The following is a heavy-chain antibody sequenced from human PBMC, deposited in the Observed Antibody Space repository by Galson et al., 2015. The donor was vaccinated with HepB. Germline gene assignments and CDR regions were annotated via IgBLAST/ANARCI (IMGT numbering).Heavy chain of an antibody. D-gene: IGHD5-18*01. CDR2: IKQDGSEK. Sequence: SLRLSCAASGFTFSSYWMSWVRQAPGKGLEWVANIKQDGSEKYYVDSVKGRFTISRDNAKNSLYLQMNSLRAEDTAVYYCAREIYTAMVYSYFDYWGQGTLVTVSS. J-gene: IGHJ4*02. CDR3: AREIYTAMVYSYFDY. V-gene: IGHV3-7*03. CDR1: GFTFSSYW.